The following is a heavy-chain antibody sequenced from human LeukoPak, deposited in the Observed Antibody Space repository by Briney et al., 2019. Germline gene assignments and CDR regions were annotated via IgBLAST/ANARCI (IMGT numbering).Heavy chain of an antibody. CDR3: GKTTVGYSSGQKPAWPVDY. D-gene: IGHD5-18*01. CDR2: IFGSGGSP. Sequence: GSLRLSCEASAFIFGSHAMYWVRQAPGKGLEWVAGIFGSGGSPHYADSVKGRFTISRDNSRNTVYLQINSLRADDTAVYYCGKTTVGYSSGQKPAWPVDYWGQGTLVTVSS. CDR1: AFIFGSHA. V-gene: IGHV3-23*01. J-gene: IGHJ4*02.